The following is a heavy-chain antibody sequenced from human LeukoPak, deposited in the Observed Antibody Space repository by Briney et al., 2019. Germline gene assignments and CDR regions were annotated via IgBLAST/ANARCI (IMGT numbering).Heavy chain of an antibody. CDR2: FYFSGSS. Sequence: SETLSLTCTVSDDSISSRRYYWGWIRQTPGKGLEWIGTFYFSGSSYYYNQSLKSRVSNSVDTSKNEFSLRLASVTAADTAVYFCARFEVTRHSPLEYWGQGTLVTVSS. CDR3: ARFEVTRHSPLEY. D-gene: IGHD1-26*01. J-gene: IGHJ4*02. V-gene: IGHV4-39*01. CDR1: DDSISSRRYY.